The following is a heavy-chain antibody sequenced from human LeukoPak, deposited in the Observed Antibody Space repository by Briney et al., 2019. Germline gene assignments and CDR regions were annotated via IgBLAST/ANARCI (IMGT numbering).Heavy chain of an antibody. CDR2: ISGSDDGT. CDR3: AKDEKSSSWWGRDYFDY. Sequence: TGGSLRLSCAASGFTFSTYAMSWVRQIPGKGLEWVSAISGSDDGTYYADSVKGRFTISRDNSKNTLYLQMNSLRAEDTAVYYCAKDEKSSSWWGRDYFDYWGQGTLVTVSS. J-gene: IGHJ4*02. V-gene: IGHV3-23*01. CDR1: GFTFSTYA. D-gene: IGHD6-13*01.